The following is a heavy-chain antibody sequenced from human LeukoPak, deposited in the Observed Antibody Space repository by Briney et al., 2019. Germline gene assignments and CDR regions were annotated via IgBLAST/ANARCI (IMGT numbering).Heavy chain of an antibody. CDR3: ARFGLGKHIEVAGIPFDI. CDR1: GYTFTSYG. V-gene: IGHV1-18*01. Sequence: ASVKVSCKASGYTFTSYGISWVRRAPGHGLEWMGWISAYSGNTNYAQKLQGRVTMTTDTSTSTAYMELRSLRSDDTAVYYCARFGLGKHIEVAGIPFDIWGQGTMVTVSS. D-gene: IGHD6-19*01. CDR2: ISAYSGNT. J-gene: IGHJ3*02.